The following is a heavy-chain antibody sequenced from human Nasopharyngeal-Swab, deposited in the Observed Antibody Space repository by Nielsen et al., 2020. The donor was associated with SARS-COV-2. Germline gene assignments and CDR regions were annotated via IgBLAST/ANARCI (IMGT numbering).Heavy chain of an antibody. J-gene: IGHJ4*02. CDR1: GFTFSNYG. CDR3: AVAPSGDYGGY. Sequence: GESLKISCAASGFTFSNYGMHWVRQAPGKGLEWVAVIWYDGSNKYYADSVKGRFTISRDNSKNTVYLQMSSLRGEDTAVYYCAVAPSGDYGGYWGQGTLVTVSS. CDR2: IWYDGSNK. D-gene: IGHD4-23*01. V-gene: IGHV3-33*01.